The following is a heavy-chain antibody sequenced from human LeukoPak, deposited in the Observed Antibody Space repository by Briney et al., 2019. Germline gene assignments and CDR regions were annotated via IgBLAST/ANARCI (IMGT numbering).Heavy chain of an antibody. J-gene: IGHJ6*03. CDR2: INPNSGGT. V-gene: IGHV1-2*02. CDR3: ASGIFGVEDYYYYYYMDV. D-gene: IGHD3-3*01. Sequence: GASVKVPCKASGYTFTGYYMHWVRQAPGQGLEWMGWINPNSGGTNYAQKFQGRVTMTRDTSISTAYMELSRLRSDDTAVYYCASGIFGVEDYYYYYYMDVWGKGTTVTVSS. CDR1: GYTFTGYY.